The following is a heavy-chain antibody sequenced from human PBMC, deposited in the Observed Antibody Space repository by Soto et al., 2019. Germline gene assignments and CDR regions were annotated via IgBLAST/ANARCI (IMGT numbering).Heavy chain of an antibody. Sequence: GGSLRLSCTASGFTFSNLAITWVRQAPGKGLEWVSTIDAGGGSTHYADSVKGRFTISRDNSKNTLYLQMNSLRAEDTAVYYCAILNAASGSYWVQGSLVTVSS. CDR3: AILNAASGSY. CDR1: GFTFSNLA. J-gene: IGHJ4*02. CDR2: IDAGGGST. V-gene: IGHV3-23*01. D-gene: IGHD6-25*01.